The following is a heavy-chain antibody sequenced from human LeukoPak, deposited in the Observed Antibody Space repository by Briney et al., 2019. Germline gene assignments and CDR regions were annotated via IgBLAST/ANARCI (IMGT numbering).Heavy chain of an antibody. D-gene: IGHD3-16*01. Sequence: GGSLRLSCAASGLSFSTFAMSWVRQGPARGLEWVSSIRANGETFYADSVKGRFTLSSDSSRNTVYPQLNNLRVEDTARYYCARASWVSSTDAVRWGQGTLVTVSS. CDR2: IRANGET. J-gene: IGHJ4*02. CDR1: GLSFSTFA. CDR3: ARASWVSSTDAVR. V-gene: IGHV3-23*01.